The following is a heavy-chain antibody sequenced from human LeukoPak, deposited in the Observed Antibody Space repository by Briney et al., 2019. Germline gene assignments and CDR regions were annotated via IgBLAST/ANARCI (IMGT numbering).Heavy chain of an antibody. J-gene: IGHJ5*02. D-gene: IGHD3-16*01. CDR1: GFTFTRYG. CDR2: IYSGGST. CDR3: ARDWGQFDP. Sequence: GGSLRLSCAASGFTFTRYGMTWVRQAPGKGLEWVSVIYSGGSTYYADSVKGRFTISRDNSKNTLYLQTNSLRAEDTAVYYCARDWGQFDPWGQGTLVTVSS. V-gene: IGHV3-66*01.